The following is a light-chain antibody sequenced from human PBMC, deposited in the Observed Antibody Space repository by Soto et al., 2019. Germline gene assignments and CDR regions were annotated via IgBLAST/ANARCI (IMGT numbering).Light chain of an antibody. V-gene: IGKV1-39*01. J-gene: IGKJ4*01. CDR2: AAS. CDR1: QSISNY. CDR3: QQYGNSPLT. Sequence: DIQMTQSPSSLSASVGDRVTIPCRASQSISNYLNWYQQKPGKAPKLLIFAASSLQSGVPSRFSGSGSGTDFTLTISKLEPEDFALFYCQQYGNSPLTFGGGTKVDIK.